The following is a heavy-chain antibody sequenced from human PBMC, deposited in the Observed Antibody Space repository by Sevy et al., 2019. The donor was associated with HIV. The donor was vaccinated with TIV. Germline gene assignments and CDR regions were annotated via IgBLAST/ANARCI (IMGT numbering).Heavy chain of an antibody. Sequence: APVKVSCKASGATFKNYAISWVRQAPGQGLEWMGEIIPVFGTTNYALKFQGRVTITADESTTTVYMELSSLASEDTAGFHCASGITSRRGGGYYFDSWGRGALVTVSS. CDR2: IIPVFGTT. CDR3: ASGITSRRGGGYYFDS. D-gene: IGHD3-16*01. CDR1: GATFKNYA. V-gene: IGHV1-69*13. J-gene: IGHJ4*02.